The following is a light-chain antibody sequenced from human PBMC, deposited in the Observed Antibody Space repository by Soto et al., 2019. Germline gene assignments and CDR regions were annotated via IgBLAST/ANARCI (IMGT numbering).Light chain of an antibody. Sequence: MVMTQSPATLSVSPGERATLSCRASQSVSSYLAWYPQKPGQAPRLLIYDASNRATGIPARFSGSGSGTDVTLTISSLEPEEGAVDYGQPRSNWPLTFGGGTKVDIK. J-gene: IGKJ4*01. CDR1: QSVSSY. CDR2: DAS. CDR3: QPRSNWPLT. V-gene: IGKV3-11*01.